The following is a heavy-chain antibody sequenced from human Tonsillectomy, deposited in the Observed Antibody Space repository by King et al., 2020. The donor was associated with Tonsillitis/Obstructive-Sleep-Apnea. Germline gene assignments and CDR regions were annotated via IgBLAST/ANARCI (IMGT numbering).Heavy chain of an antibody. CDR3: AKDISGTTGSKIDY. Sequence: VQLVESGGGLVQPGGSLRLSCAASGFTFSSYAMSWVRQAPGKGLEWVSTISGSAGSTYYADSVKGRFTISRDNSKNTLYLQMNSLRAEDTAVYYCAKDISGTTGSKIDYWGQGTLVTVSS. CDR2: ISGSAGST. V-gene: IGHV3-23*04. J-gene: IGHJ4*02. D-gene: IGHD1-26*01. CDR1: GFTFSSYA.